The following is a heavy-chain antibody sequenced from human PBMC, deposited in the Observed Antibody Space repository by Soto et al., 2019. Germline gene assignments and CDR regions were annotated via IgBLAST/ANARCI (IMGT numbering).Heavy chain of an antibody. CDR1: GDSVSSNSAV. Sequence: PSQNPSLTCAISGDSVSSNSAVWNWIRQSPSRGLEWLGRTYYRSQWHYEYAVFVQSRISIDPDTSKNHFSLQLNSVTPEDTAVYYCVRLVGKSWLDHWGQGTLVTVSS. J-gene: IGHJ4*02. CDR3: VRLVGKSWLDH. V-gene: IGHV6-1*01. CDR2: TYYRSQWHY.